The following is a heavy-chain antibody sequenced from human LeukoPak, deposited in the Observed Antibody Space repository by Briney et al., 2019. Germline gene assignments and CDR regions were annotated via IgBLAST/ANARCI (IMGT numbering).Heavy chain of an antibody. CDR1: GFTFSSYG. Sequence: GGSLRLSCAASGFTFSSYGMHWVRQAPGKGLEWVAVIWYDGSNKYYADSVKGRFTISRDNSKNTLYLQMNSLRAEDTAVYYCAKGEYYDSSGYDYWGQGTLVTVSS. J-gene: IGHJ4*02. V-gene: IGHV3-33*06. D-gene: IGHD3-22*01. CDR2: IWYDGSNK. CDR3: AKGEYYDSSGYDY.